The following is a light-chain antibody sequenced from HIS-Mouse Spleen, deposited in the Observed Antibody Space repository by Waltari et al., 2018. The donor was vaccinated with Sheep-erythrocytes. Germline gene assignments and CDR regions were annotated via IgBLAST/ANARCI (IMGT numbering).Light chain of an antibody. CDR1: QSISSW. Sequence: DIQMTQSPSTLSASVGDRVTITCLASQSISSWLAWYQQKPGKAPKLLIYKASSLESGVPSRFSGSGSGTEFTLTISRLQPDDFATYYCQQYNSYPLTFGGGTKVEIK. J-gene: IGKJ4*01. V-gene: IGKV1-5*03. CDR3: QQYNSYPLT. CDR2: KAS.